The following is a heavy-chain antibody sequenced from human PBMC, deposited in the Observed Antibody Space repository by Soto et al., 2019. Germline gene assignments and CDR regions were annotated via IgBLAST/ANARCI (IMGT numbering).Heavy chain of an antibody. V-gene: IGHV3-7*01. Sequence: EVQLVESGGGLVQPGGSLRLSCAASKFTFSSYWMNWVRQAPGKGLEWVANIKQDGSEKYYVDSVKGRFTISRDNAKNALYLQMNSLRAEDTAVYYSAGGGGWVIDSWGQGALVTVSS. J-gene: IGHJ4*02. CDR3: AGGGGWVIDS. D-gene: IGHD3-16*01. CDR1: KFTFSSYW. CDR2: IKQDGSEK.